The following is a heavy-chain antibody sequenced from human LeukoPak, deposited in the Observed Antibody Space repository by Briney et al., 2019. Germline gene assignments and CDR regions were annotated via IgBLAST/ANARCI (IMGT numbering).Heavy chain of an antibody. Sequence: GRSLRLSCAPSGFTFSRHGMHWVRQAPGKGLEWVAIISNDGSRKYYAHSVEGRFTISRDNSKNTLYLQMDSLRAEDTAVYYCAKDRALNYFEYWGQGTLVTVSS. CDR2: ISNDGSRK. CDR3: AKDRALNYFEY. J-gene: IGHJ4*01. D-gene: IGHD3-9*01. V-gene: IGHV3-30*18. CDR1: GFTFSRHG.